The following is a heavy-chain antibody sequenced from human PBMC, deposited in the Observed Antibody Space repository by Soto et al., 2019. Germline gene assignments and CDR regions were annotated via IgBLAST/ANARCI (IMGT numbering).Heavy chain of an antibody. CDR1: GFTFSSYA. D-gene: IGHD3-3*01. Sequence: PGGSLRLSCAASGFTFSSYAMHWVRQAPGKGLEWVAVISYDGSNKYYADSVKGRFTISRDNSKNTLYLQMNSLRAEDTAVYYCARGSITIFGVVIIRYFAYWGQGTLVTVSS. J-gene: IGHJ4*02. CDR2: ISYDGSNK. V-gene: IGHV3-30-3*01. CDR3: ARGSITIFGVVIIRYFAY.